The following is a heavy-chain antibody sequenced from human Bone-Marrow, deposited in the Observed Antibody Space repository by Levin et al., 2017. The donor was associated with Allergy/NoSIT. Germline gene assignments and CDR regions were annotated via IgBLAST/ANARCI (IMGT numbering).Heavy chain of an antibody. CDR3: ARDRPQGYYDSSGFRD. D-gene: IGHD3-22*01. J-gene: IGHJ4*02. V-gene: IGHV4-30-4*08. Sequence: SETLSLTCTVSGASINRGDYYWNWIRQSPGKGLEWVGNIYSSGSTYYNPSLKSRLAISMDTSKNQVSLRLRSVTAADTAVYFCARDRPQGYYDSSGFRDWGQGVRVIVST. CDR2: IYSSGST. CDR1: GASINRGDYY.